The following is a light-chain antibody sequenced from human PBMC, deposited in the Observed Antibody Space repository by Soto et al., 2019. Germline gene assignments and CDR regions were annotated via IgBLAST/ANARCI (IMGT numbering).Light chain of an antibody. CDR2: VSS. Sequence: EIVLTQSPGTLSLSPGERATLSCRASQSVSSSYLACYQHKPGQAPRLLIYVSSSRATGIPDRFSGSGSGTDFTLTISRLEPEDFAVYYCQQYGSSPPITFGQGTRLEIK. J-gene: IGKJ5*01. CDR3: QQYGSSPPIT. V-gene: IGKV3-20*01. CDR1: QSVSSSY.